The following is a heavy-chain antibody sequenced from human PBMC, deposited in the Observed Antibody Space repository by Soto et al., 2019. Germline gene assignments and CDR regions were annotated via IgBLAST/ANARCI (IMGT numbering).Heavy chain of an antibody. CDR2: INSDGSTT. CDR3: AKSFWSGALGGSH. V-gene: IGHV3-74*01. Sequence: GGSLRLSCAASGFTFSSYWMHWVRRAPGRGLVWVSHINSDGSTTSYADSVEGRFTISRDNSKNTLYPQMNSLRAEDTAVYYCAKSFWSGALGGSHWGQGT. J-gene: IGHJ1*01. D-gene: IGHD3-3*01. CDR1: GFTFSSYW.